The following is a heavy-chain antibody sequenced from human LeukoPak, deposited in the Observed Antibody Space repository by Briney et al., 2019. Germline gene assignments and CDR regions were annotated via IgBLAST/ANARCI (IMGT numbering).Heavy chain of an antibody. Sequence: GASVKVSCKASGGTFSSYAISWVRQAPGQGLEWMGGIIPIFGTANYAQKFQGRVTITTDESTSTAYMELSSLRSEDTAVYYCASSNSHHSSSWYYYYYYMDVWGKGTTVTVS. CDR1: GGTFSSYA. D-gene: IGHD6-13*01. CDR2: IIPIFGTA. CDR3: ASSNSHHSSSWYYYYYYMDV. J-gene: IGHJ6*03. V-gene: IGHV1-69*05.